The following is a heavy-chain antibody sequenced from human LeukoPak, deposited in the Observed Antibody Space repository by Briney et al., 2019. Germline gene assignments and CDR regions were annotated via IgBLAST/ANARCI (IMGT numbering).Heavy chain of an antibody. Sequence: SQTLSPTCTVSGGSISSGGYYWSWIRQHPGKGLEWIGYIYYSGSTYYNPSLKSRVTISVDTSKNQFSLKLSSVTAADTAVYYCARLQYYDSSGSKGYYFDYWGQGTLVTVSS. CDR3: ARLQYYDSSGSKGYYFDY. J-gene: IGHJ4*02. V-gene: IGHV4-31*03. CDR1: GGSISSGGYY. D-gene: IGHD3-22*01. CDR2: IYYSGST.